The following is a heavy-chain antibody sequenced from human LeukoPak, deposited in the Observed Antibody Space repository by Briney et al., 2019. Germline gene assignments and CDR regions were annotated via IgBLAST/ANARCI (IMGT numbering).Heavy chain of an antibody. Sequence: SETLSLTCTVSGGSISSNYWSWIRQPPGKGPEWIAYIYYSGSTKYNPSLKSRVTISIDTSKNQFSLKLSSVTAADTAVYYCARHSSTRDSRGWYTDFDYWGQGTQVTVSS. CDR3: ARHSSTRDSRGWYTDFDY. D-gene: IGHD6-19*01. CDR1: GGSISSNY. V-gene: IGHV4-59*08. J-gene: IGHJ4*02. CDR2: IYYSGST.